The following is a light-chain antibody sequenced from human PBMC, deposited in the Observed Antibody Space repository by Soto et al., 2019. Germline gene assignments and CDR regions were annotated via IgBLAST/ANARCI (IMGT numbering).Light chain of an antibody. Sequence: QSVLTQPPSVSGAPGQRVTISCTGSSSNIGAGYDVHWYQQLPGTAPKLLIYGNSNRPSGVPDRFSGSKSGTSASLAITGLQAEDEADYYCQSYASSLSGLVFGGGPKLTVL. CDR2: GNS. CDR3: QSYASSLSGLV. CDR1: SSNIGAGYD. J-gene: IGLJ2*01. V-gene: IGLV1-40*01.